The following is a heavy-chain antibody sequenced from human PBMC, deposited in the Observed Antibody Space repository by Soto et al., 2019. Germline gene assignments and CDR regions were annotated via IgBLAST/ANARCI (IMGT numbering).Heavy chain of an antibody. V-gene: IGHV3-30-3*01. J-gene: IGHJ6*02. CDR3: AREGDIVATIGPDYYGMDV. CDR2: ISYDGSNK. CDR1: GFTFSSYA. D-gene: IGHD5-12*01. Sequence: QVQLVESGGGVVQPGRSLRLSCAASGFTFSSYAMHWVRQAPGKGLEWVAVISYDGSNKYYADSVKGRFTISRDNSKNKLYLQMNSLRDEDTAVYYCAREGDIVATIGPDYYGMDVWGQGTTVTVSS.